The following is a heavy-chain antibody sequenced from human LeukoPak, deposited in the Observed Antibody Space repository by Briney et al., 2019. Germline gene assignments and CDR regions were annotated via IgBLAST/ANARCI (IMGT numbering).Heavy chain of an antibody. V-gene: IGHV3-23*01. CDR1: GFTFDSYA. Sequence: GGSLRLSCEGSGFTFDSYAMSWVRQSPGKGLEWVSAVTGTGGNTYHADSVKDRFTISRDNSKNTVYLQMNSLRAEDTAIYYCAKVHGSGNNRFDFWGQGTLVTVSS. CDR3: AKVHGSGNNRFDF. CDR2: VTGTGGNT. J-gene: IGHJ4*02. D-gene: IGHD3-10*01.